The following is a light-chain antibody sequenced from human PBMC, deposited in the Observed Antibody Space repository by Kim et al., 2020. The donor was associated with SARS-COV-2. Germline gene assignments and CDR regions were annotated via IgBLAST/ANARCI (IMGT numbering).Light chain of an antibody. CDR2: EDK. Sequence: NFMLTQPHSVSESPGKTVTISCTRSSGSIASNYEHWYQQRPGSAPTTVIYEDKQRPSGVPDRFSGSIDSSANSASLTISGLKTEDEADYYCQSYDSSNQVFGGGTQLTVL. CDR3: QSYDSSNQV. J-gene: IGLJ2*01. CDR1: SGSIASNY. V-gene: IGLV6-57*04.